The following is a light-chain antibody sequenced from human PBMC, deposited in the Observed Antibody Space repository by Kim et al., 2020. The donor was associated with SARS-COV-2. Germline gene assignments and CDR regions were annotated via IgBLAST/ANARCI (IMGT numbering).Light chain of an antibody. V-gene: IGKV3-15*01. Sequence: EIVMTQSPATLSVSPGERATLSCRASQTIDSSLAWYQQKPGQAPRLLIYGASTRASGIPARFSGSGSGTEFTLTISSLQSEDFAVYYCQHYHVWPAYTFGQGTKLEI. CDR3: QHYHVWPAYT. CDR1: QTIDSS. CDR2: GAS. J-gene: IGKJ2*01.